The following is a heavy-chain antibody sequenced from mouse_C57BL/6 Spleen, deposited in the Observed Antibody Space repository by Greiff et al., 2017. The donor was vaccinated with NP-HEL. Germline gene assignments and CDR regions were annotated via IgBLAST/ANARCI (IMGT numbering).Heavy chain of an antibody. CDR1: GFTFSSYA. Sequence: EVKLQESGGGLVKPGGSLKLSCAASGFTFSSYAMSWVRQTPEKRLEWVATISDGGSYTYYPDNVKGRFTISRDNAKNNLYLQMSHLKSEDTAMYYCAREGVLRSGYFDYWGQGTTLTVSS. J-gene: IGHJ2*01. D-gene: IGHD1-1*01. CDR2: ISDGGSYT. CDR3: AREGVLRSGYFDY. V-gene: IGHV5-4*01.